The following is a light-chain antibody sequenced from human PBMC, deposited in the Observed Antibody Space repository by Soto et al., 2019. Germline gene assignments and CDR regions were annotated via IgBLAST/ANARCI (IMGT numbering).Light chain of an antibody. CDR2: SNN. V-gene: IGLV1-44*01. Sequence: QSVLTQPPSASGTPGQRVTISCSGSSSNIGSNTVNWYQQLPGTAPKLLTYSNNQLPSGVPDRFSGSKSGTSASLAISGLQSEDEADYYCAAWDDSRNVVFGGGTQLTVL. CDR1: SSNIGSNT. CDR3: AAWDDSRNVV. J-gene: IGLJ2*01.